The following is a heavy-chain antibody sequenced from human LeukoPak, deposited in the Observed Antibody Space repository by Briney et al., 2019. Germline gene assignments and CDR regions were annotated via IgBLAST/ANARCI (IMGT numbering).Heavy chain of an antibody. V-gene: IGHV4-59*01. CDR2: IYYSGST. J-gene: IGHJ4*02. D-gene: IGHD5-24*01. CDR3: ARGLPDGYNYLYFDY. Sequence: TSETLSLTCTVSGGSISSYYWSWIRQPPGKGLERIGYIYYSGSTNYNPSLKSRVTISVDTSKNQFSLKLSSVTAADTAVYYCARGLPDGYNYLYFDYWGQGTLVTVSS. CDR1: GGSISSYY.